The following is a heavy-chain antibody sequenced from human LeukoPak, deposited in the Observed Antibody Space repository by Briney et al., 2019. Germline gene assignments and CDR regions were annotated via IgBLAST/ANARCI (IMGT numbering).Heavy chain of an antibody. V-gene: IGHV3-74*01. CDR3: ARGGGDHAFDI. CDR2: INSDGSNS. Sequence: TGGSLRLSCAASGFTFSSYWMHWVRQAPGKGLVWVSRINSDGSNSIYGDSVKGRFTISRDNAKNTLYLQLSGLRADDTAVYYCARGGGDHAFDIWGQGTMVTVSS. D-gene: IGHD3-16*01. CDR1: GFTFSSYW. J-gene: IGHJ3*02.